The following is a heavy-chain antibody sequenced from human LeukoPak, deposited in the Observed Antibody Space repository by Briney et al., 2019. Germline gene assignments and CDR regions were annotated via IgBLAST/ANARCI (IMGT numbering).Heavy chain of an antibody. Sequence: GRSLRLSCAASGFTFDDYAMHWVRQAPGKGLEWVSGISWNSGSIGYADSVKGRFTISRDNAKNSLYLQMNSLRAEDMALYYCARGENYFDYWGQGTLVTVSS. D-gene: IGHD3-16*01. CDR2: ISWNSGSI. CDR1: GFTFDDYA. V-gene: IGHV3-9*03. J-gene: IGHJ4*02. CDR3: ARGENYFDY.